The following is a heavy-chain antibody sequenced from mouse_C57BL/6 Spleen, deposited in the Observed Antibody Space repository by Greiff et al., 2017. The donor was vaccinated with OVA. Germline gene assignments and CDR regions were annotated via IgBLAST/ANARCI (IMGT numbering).Heavy chain of an antibody. CDR3: VRGDPAWFAD. V-gene: IGHV10-1*01. CDR1: GFSFNTYA. Sequence: DAGGGLVQPKGSLTLSCAASGFSFNTYAMNWVRQAPGKRLEWVACIRSKSNNYATSYDDSVKDRFTIFRDDKDTSHYLQLNNLNTDDTAMYYCVRGDPAWFADWGQGTLVTVSA. CDR2: IRSKSNNYAT. J-gene: IGHJ3*01.